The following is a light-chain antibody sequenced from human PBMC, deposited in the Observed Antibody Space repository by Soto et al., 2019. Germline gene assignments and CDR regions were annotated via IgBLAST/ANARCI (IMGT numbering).Light chain of an antibody. V-gene: IGLV1-44*01. J-gene: IGLJ1*01. Sequence: QSALTQPPSASGTPGQRVTISCSGSSSNIGSNTVNWYQQLPGTAPKLLIYSNNQRPSGVPDRFSGSKSGTSASLAISGLQSEDEADYYCAAWDDSLNGRYVFVTGTKVTVL. CDR2: SNN. CDR3: AAWDDSLNGRYV. CDR1: SSNIGSNT.